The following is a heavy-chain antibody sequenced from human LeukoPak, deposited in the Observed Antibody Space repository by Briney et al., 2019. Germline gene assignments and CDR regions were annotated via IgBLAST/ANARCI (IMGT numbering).Heavy chain of an antibody. CDR1: GYTFTSYG. CDR2: ISAYNGNT. J-gene: IGHJ6*03. D-gene: IGHD5-18*01. CDR3: AREGGYSYGLPHYYYYYMGV. Sequence: ASVRVSCKASGYTFTSYGISWVRQAPGQGLEWIGWISAYNGNTNYAQKLQGRVTMTTDTSTSTAYMELRSLRSDDTAVYDCAREGGYSYGLPHYYYYYMGVWGKGTTVTISS. V-gene: IGHV1-18*01.